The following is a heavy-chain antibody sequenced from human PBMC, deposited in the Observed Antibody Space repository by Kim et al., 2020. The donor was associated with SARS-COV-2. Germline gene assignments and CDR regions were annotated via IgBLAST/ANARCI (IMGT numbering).Heavy chain of an antibody. CDR2: INHSGST. V-gene: IGHV4-34*01. CDR1: GGSFSGYY. Sequence: SETLSLTCAVYGGSFSGYYWSWIRQPPGKGLEWIGEINHSGSTNYNPSLKSRVTISVDTSKNQFSLKLSSVTAADTAVYYCARAPAIYYDSSGYQKDIWGQGTMVTVSS. D-gene: IGHD3-22*01. J-gene: IGHJ3*02. CDR3: ARAPAIYYDSSGYQKDI.